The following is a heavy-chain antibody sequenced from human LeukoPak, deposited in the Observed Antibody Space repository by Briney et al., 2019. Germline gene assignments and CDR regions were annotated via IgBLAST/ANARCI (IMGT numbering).Heavy chain of an antibody. CDR3: ARLGGTYGVWYFDL. CDR1: GSRFTSYW. CDR2: IYPGESDT. Sequence: GGSRKISCKASGSRFTSYWSGGARQMPGKGREGMGIIYPGESDTRYSPSFQGQVTILADKSISTAYLQWSSLKASDTAMYYCARLGGTYGVWYFDLWGRGTLVTVSS. J-gene: IGHJ2*01. V-gene: IGHV5-51*01. D-gene: IGHD4-17*01.